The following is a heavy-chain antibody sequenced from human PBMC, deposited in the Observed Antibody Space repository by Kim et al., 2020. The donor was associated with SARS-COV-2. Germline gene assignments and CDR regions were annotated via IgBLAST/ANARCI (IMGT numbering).Heavy chain of an antibody. CDR1: GGTFSSYA. CDR2: IIPILGIA. V-gene: IGHV1-69*04. CDR3: ARGERPMIVVVRGGFDP. Sequence: SVKVSCKASGGTFSSYAISWVRQAPGQGLEWMGRIIPILGIANYAQKFQGRVTITADKSTSTAYMELSSLRSEDTAVYYCARGERPMIVVVRGGFDPWGQGTLVTVSS. D-gene: IGHD3-22*01. J-gene: IGHJ5*02.